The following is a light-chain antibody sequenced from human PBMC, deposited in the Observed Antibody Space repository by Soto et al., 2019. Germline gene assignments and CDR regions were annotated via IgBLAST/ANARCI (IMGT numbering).Light chain of an antibody. CDR2: DAS. CDR1: DDINNY. V-gene: IGKV1-33*01. Sequence: DIQMTQSPSSLSASVGDRVTIACQASDDINNYLSWFQQKPGKAPKLLIYDASKLEAGVPSRFSGSGSGADFTFTMTSLQAEDTATYFCQQYADLPYTFGEGTNMEIK. J-gene: IGKJ2*01. CDR3: QQYADLPYT.